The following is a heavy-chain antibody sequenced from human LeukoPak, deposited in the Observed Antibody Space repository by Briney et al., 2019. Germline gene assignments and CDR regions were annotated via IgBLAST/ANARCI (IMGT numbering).Heavy chain of an antibody. CDR2: TIPIFGTA. CDR1: GGTFSSYA. CDR3: ARDRAWSTIETLQLDY. V-gene: IGHV1-69*13. J-gene: IGHJ4*02. D-gene: IGHD5/OR15-5a*01. Sequence: ASVKVSCKASGGTFSSYAISWVRQAPGQGLEWMGGTIPIFGTAHYAQKFQGRVTITADESTSTAYMELSSLKSEDTAVYYCARDRAWSTIETLQLDYWGQGTLVTVSS.